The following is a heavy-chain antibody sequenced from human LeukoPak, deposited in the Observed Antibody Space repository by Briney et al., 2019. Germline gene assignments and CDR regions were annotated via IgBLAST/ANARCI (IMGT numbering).Heavy chain of an antibody. V-gene: IGHV3-7*01. CDR1: GFNFGSYS. D-gene: IGHD3-10*01. Sequence: GGSLRLSCAASGFNFGSYSMTWVRQAPGKGLEWVANINQDGTEKYYVDSVKGRFTISRDNAKNSLYLQMNSLRVEDTAVYYCAKVAKYYYGSETYYFFEHWGQGTPVTASS. J-gene: IGHJ4*02. CDR3: AKVAKYYYGSETYYFFEH. CDR2: INQDGTEK.